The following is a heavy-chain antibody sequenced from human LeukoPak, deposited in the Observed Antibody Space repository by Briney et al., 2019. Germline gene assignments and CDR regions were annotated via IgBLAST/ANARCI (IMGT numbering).Heavy chain of an antibody. V-gene: IGHV1-69*05. CDR1: GDTFSSSA. CDR2: IIPIFGTT. J-gene: IGHJ4*02. D-gene: IGHD3-22*01. CDR3: ARGKDTSGYRALDS. Sequence: SVKVSCKASGDTFSSSAVSWVRQAPGQGLEWMGGIIPIFGTTDYAQKFRGRITITTDESTSTAYMEISSLRSEDSAVYYCARGKDTSGYRALDSWGQGTLVTVSS.